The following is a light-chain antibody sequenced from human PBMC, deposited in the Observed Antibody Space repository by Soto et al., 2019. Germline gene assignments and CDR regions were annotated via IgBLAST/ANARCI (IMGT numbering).Light chain of an antibody. J-gene: IGLJ2*01. Sequence: QSVLTRPPSVSAAPGQKVSISCSGSSSNIGNNYVSWYQQLPGTAPKLLIYENNKRPSGIPDRFSASKSGTSATLGITGLQTGDEADYYCGTWDSSLSAGVFGGGTQLTVL. CDR2: ENN. CDR3: GTWDSSLSAGV. V-gene: IGLV1-51*02. CDR1: SSNIGNNY.